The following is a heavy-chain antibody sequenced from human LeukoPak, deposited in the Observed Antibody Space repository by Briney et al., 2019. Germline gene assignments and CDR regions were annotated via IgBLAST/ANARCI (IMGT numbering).Heavy chain of an antibody. V-gene: IGHV3-11*01. CDR2: ISDSGNAM. CDR1: GFTFSGHY. CDR3: ARGTWGLDY. Sequence: GGSLRLSCAASGFTFSGHYMTWIRQAPGKGLEWVSYISDSGNAMYYADSVKGRFTISRDNARNSLFLQMNSLRAEDTAVYYCARGTWGLDYWGQGTLVTVSS. J-gene: IGHJ4*02. D-gene: IGHD7-27*01.